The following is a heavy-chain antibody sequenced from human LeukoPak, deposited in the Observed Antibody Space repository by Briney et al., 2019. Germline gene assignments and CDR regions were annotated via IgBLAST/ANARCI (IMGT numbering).Heavy chain of an antibody. Sequence: GGSLRLSCAASQFTFSSYAMSWVRQAPGKGLEWVSYISSSGSTIYYADSVKGRFTISRDNSKNTLFLQVDSLRAEDSAIYYCARRKVRGTGDYWGQGTQVTVSS. CDR1: QFTFSSYA. CDR3: ARRKVRGTGDY. CDR2: ISSSGSTI. V-gene: IGHV3-23*01. J-gene: IGHJ4*02. D-gene: IGHD1-1*01.